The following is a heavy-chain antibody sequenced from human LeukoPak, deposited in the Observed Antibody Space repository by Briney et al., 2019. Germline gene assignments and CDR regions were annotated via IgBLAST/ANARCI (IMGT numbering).Heavy chain of an antibody. Sequence: GGSLRLSCVASGFTFSSYWMTWVRQAPGKGLEWVANINQDGAEKYYVESVKGRFTISRDNAKNSLYLQMHSLRAEDMAVYYCATDSGSGWNRLDAFHLWGQGTMVTVSS. V-gene: IGHV3-7*01. CDR2: INQDGAEK. CDR1: GFTFSSYW. D-gene: IGHD6-19*01. CDR3: ATDSGSGWNRLDAFHL. J-gene: IGHJ3*01.